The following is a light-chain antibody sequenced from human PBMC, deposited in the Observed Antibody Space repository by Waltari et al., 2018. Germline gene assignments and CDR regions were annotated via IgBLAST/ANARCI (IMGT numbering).Light chain of an antibody. V-gene: IGKV6-21*01. Sequence: DIVLTQSPDFQSVTPKEQVTMTCRASQSIGSHLHWDQQKPDQCPRLLIKYASQSLPGVPPRFSGSGSGTDFTLTIKSLEAEDAATYFCHQSSTLPQTFGQGTRVEIK. J-gene: IGKJ1*01. CDR3: HQSSTLPQT. CDR1: QSIGSH. CDR2: YAS.